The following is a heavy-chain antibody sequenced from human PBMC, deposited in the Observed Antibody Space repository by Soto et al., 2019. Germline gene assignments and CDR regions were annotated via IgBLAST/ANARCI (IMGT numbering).Heavy chain of an antibody. CDR2: INHGGST. CDR1: GGSFSGYY. J-gene: IGHJ4*02. V-gene: IGHV4-34*01. Sequence: SETLSLTCAVYGGSFSGYYWSWIRQPPGKGLEWIGEINHGGSTNYNPSLKSRITISVDTSKNQFSLKLSSVTAAATAVYYRATGMASEAVWGSSRRNLDYWGQGSLVTFYS. CDR3: ATGMASEAVWGSSRRNLDY. D-gene: IGHD3-16*02.